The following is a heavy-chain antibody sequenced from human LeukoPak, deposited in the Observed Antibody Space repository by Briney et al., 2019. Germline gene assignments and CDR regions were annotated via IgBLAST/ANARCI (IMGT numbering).Heavy chain of an antibody. CDR2: ISYDGSNK. D-gene: IGHD3-10*01. V-gene: IGHV3-30*18. CDR3: AKDYGWFGELLS. Sequence: GGSLRLSCAAPGFTFSSYGMHWVRQAPGKGLEWVAVISYDGSNKYYADSVKGRFTISRDNSKNTLYLQMNSLRAEDTAVYYCAKDYGWFGELLSWGQGTLVTVSS. CDR1: GFTFSSYG. J-gene: IGHJ4*02.